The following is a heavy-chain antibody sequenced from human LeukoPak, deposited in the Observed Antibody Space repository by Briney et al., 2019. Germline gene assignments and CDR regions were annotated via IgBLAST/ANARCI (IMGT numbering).Heavy chain of an antibody. CDR2: IYYSGST. J-gene: IGHJ4*02. CDR1: GGSISSSSYY. D-gene: IGHD6-6*01. CDR3: ARQAARLFDF. Sequence: SETLPLTCTVSGGSISSSSYYWGWIRQPPGKGLEWIGSIYYSGSTYYNPSLKSRVTISVDTSKNQFSLKLSSVTAADTAVYYCARQAARLFDFWGQGTLVTVSS. V-gene: IGHV4-39*01.